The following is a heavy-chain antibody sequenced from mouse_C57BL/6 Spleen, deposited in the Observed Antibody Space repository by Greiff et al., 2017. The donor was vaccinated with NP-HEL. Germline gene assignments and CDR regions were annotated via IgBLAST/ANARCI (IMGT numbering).Heavy chain of an antibody. D-gene: IGHD1-1*01. CDR2: INPDSSTI. Sequence: EVQLQQSGGGLVQPGGSLKLSCAASGIDFSRYWMSWVRRAPGKGLEWIGEINPDSSTINYAPSLKDKFIISRDNAKNTLYLQMSKVRSEDTALYYCARPDYYGSSYAMDYWGQGTSVTVSS. J-gene: IGHJ4*01. CDR3: ARPDYYGSSYAMDY. V-gene: IGHV4-1*01. CDR1: GIDFSRYW.